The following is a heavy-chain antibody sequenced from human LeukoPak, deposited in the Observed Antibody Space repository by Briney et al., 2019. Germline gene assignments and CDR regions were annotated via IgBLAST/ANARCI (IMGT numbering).Heavy chain of an antibody. Sequence: PGGSLRLSCAAPGFTSRSYSMNWVRQAPGKGRGWFSYISSSSSTIYYADSVRGRFTISRDNSKNTLYLQMNSLRVEDTAVYYCAQDGRLARFDYWGQGTLVTVSS. J-gene: IGHJ4*02. D-gene: IGHD1-26*01. CDR3: AQDGRLARFDY. V-gene: IGHV3-48*01. CDR1: GFTSRSYS. CDR2: ISSSSSTI.